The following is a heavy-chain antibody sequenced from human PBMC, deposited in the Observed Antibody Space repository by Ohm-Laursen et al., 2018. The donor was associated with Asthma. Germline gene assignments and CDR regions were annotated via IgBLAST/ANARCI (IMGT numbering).Heavy chain of an antibody. J-gene: IGHJ4*02. CDR1: GYTFTSYG. V-gene: IGHV1-18*04. CDR2: ISAYNGNT. Sequence: GSSVKVSCKASGYTFTSYGISWVRQAPGQGLEWMGWISAYNGNTNYAQKLQGRVTMTTDTSTSTAYMELRSLRSDDTAVYYCARGQYDSSGYYYEHYWGQGTLVTVSS. CDR3: ARGQYDSSGYYYEHY. D-gene: IGHD3-22*01.